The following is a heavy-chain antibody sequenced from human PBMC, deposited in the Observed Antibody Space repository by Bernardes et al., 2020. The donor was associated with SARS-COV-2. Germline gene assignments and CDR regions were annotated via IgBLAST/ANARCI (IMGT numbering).Heavy chain of an antibody. CDR1: GGSLSGYY. CDR2: INYSGST. V-gene: IGHV4-34*01. D-gene: IGHD3-16*01. J-gene: IGHJ2*01. Sequence: SETLSLTCAVYGGSLSGYYWNWIRQPPGTGLEWIGEINYSGSTHYNPSLKSRVTISIDTSKNQLSLKLSSVTAADTAVYYCVRAVWGIWYFDLWGRGTLVTVSS. CDR3: VRAVWGIWYFDL.